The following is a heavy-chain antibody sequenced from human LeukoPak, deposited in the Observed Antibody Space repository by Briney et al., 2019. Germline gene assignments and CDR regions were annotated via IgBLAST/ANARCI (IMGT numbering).Heavy chain of an antibody. CDR2: IWYDGSNR. J-gene: IGHJ4*02. D-gene: IGHD3-16*01. CDR3: ARDPLGVLSYFDY. Sequence: PGGSLRLSCAASGFIFSYYGMHWVRQAPGKGLEWVAVIWYDGSNRYYADSLKGRFTISRDNSKNTLYLQMNSLTADDTAVYYCARDPLGVLSYFDYWGQGTLVTASS. CDR1: GFIFSYYG. V-gene: IGHV3-33*01.